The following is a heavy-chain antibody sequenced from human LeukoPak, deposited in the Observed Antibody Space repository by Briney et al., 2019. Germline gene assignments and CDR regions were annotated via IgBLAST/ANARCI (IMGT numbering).Heavy chain of an antibody. Sequence: QSGGSLRLSCEASGFTFSSYWMHWVRQAPGKGLVWVSRINSDGSSTSYADSVKGRFTISRDNAKNTLYVQMNSLRAEDTAVYYCARGAGGATIDYWGQGTLVTVSS. J-gene: IGHJ4*02. CDR1: GFTFSSYW. CDR2: INSDGSST. CDR3: ARGAGGATIDY. D-gene: IGHD3-16*01. V-gene: IGHV3-74*01.